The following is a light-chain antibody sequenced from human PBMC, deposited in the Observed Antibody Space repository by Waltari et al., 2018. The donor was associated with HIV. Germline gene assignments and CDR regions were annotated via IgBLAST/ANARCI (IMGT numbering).Light chain of an antibody. CDR2: MAS. CDR1: QSLLHSNGYNF. Sequence: DIVMSQFPLSLPVTPGEPASMSCNSRQSLLHSNGYNFLDWYFQRPGQSPQLLIYMASYRASGVPDRISGSGSGTNFTLRIGRVATEDVGVYYCLQARQTPWTFGQGTKVEI. J-gene: IGKJ1*01. V-gene: IGKV2-28*01. CDR3: LQARQTPWT.